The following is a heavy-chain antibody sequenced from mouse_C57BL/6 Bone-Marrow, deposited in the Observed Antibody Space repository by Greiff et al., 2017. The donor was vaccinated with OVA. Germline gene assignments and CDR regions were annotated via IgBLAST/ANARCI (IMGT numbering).Heavy chain of an antibody. CDR3: ASSGWLLRNLDY. CDR2: INPNNGGT. J-gene: IGHJ2*01. V-gene: IGHV1-26*01. D-gene: IGHD2-3*01. Sequence: EVQLQQSGPELVKPGASVKISCKASGYTFTDYYMNWVKQSHGKSLEWIGDINPNNGGTSYNQKFKGKATLTVDKSSSTAYMELRSLTSEDSAVYYCASSGWLLRNLDYWGQGTTLTVSS. CDR1: GYTFTDYY.